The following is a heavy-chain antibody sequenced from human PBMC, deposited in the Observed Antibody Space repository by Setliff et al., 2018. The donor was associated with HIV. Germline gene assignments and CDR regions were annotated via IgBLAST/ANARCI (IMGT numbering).Heavy chain of an antibody. CDR2: VNHSGTT. CDR1: GAPLNGFF. D-gene: IGHD3-10*01. V-gene: IGHV4-34*01. J-gene: IGHJ4*02. CDR3: ARRRGPMVRGVDPAPSFFFDY. Sequence: PSETLSLTYAVYGAPLNGFFWSWVRQRPERGLEWIGEVNHSGTTNYNPSLKSRVTISVDTSKNQFSLRVKSATAGDTGLYFCARRRGPMVRGVDPAPSFFFDYWGQGTPVTVS.